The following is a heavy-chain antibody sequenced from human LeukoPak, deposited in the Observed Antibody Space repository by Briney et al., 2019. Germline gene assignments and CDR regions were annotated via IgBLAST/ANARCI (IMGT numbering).Heavy chain of an antibody. CDR2: ISAYNGNT. Sequence: ASVKVSCKASGYTFTSYGISWVRQAPGQGLEWMGWISAYNGNTNYAQKLQGRVTMTTDTSTSTAYMELRSLRSGDTAVYYCARVNYYDSSGYPEPYYYYYGMDVWGQGTTVTVSS. J-gene: IGHJ6*02. D-gene: IGHD3-22*01. CDR3: ARVNYYDSSGYPEPYYYYYGMDV. V-gene: IGHV1-18*01. CDR1: GYTFTSYG.